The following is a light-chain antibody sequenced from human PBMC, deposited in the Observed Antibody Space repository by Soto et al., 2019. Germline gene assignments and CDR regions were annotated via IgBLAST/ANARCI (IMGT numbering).Light chain of an antibody. Sequence: DIQMTQSPSTLSASVGDRVTITCRASQSINTELAWYQQIPGKAPNLLIYDASTLESGVPSRFGGSGSGTEFTLTISSLQPHDCATYYCQHYGSSSAWTFGQGTKVDLK. CDR2: DAS. CDR1: QSINTE. V-gene: IGKV1-5*01. J-gene: IGKJ1*01. CDR3: QHYGSSSAWT.